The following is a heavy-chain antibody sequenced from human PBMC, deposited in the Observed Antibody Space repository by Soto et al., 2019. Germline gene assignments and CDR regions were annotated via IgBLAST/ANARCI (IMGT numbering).Heavy chain of an antibody. J-gene: IGHJ4*02. CDR2: MNPNSGNT. CDR3: ARAHRYCSGGSCYSYYFDY. Sequence: QVQLVQSGAEVKKPGASVKVSCKASGYTFTSYDINWVRQATGQGLEWMGWMNPNSGNTGYAQKFQGRVTMTRNTSMSTAYMELSSLRSEDTAVYYCARAHRYCSGGSCYSYYFDYWGQGTLVTVSS. D-gene: IGHD2-15*01. CDR1: GYTFTSYD. V-gene: IGHV1-8*01.